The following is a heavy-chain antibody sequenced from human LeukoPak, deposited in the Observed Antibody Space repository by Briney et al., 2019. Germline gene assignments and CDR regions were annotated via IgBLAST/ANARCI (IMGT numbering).Heavy chain of an antibody. J-gene: IGHJ3*02. V-gene: IGHV3-66*01. Sequence: GGSLRLSCAASGFTVSSNYMSWVRQAPGKGLEWVSVIYSGGSTYYADSVKGRFTISRDNSKNTLELQMNSLRADDTAVYYCARVFSYREGAFDIWGQGTMVTVSS. D-gene: IGHD1-26*01. CDR1: GFTVSSNY. CDR2: IYSGGST. CDR3: ARVFSYREGAFDI.